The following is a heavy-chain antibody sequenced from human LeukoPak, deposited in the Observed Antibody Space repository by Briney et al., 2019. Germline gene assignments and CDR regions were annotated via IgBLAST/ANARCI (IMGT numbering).Heavy chain of an antibody. CDR1: GFTFNNYN. CDR3: ARVRGWRELLHPFDY. D-gene: IGHD1-26*01. CDR2: ISSSSSYI. V-gene: IGHV3-21*01. J-gene: IGHJ4*02. Sequence: GGSLRLSCATSGFTFNNYNMNWVRQAPGKGLEWVSSISSSSSYIYYADSVKGRFTISRDNAKNSLYLQMNSLRAEDTAVYYCARVRGWRELLHPFDYWGQGTLVTVSS.